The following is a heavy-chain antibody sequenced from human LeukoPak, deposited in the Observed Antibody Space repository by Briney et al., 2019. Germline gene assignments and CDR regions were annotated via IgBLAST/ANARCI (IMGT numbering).Heavy chain of an antibody. J-gene: IGHJ4*02. V-gene: IGHV3-30*02. D-gene: IGHD1-1*01. CDR1: GFTFSSYG. CDR2: IRYDGSNK. Sequence: GGSLRLSCVASGFTFSSYGMHWVRQAPGKGLEWVAFIRYDGSNKYHADSVKGRFTISRDNSKNTLYLQMNSLRAEDTAVYYCAKSPWNGKFRAYFDYWGQGTLVTVSS. CDR3: AKSPWNGKFRAYFDY.